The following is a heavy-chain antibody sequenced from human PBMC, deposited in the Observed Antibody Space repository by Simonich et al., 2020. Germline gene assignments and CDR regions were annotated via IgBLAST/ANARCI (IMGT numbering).Heavy chain of an antibody. Sequence: QVQLVQSGAEVKKPGASVKVSCKASGYTFTSYGISWGRPAPGQGLEWMGRISAEHENTNHAQKLQGRVNITTDTSTSTAYMELRSLRSDDTAVNYCARDQGGRAAAATDYWGQGTLVTVSS. D-gene: IGHD6-13*01. CDR2: ISAEHENT. J-gene: IGHJ4*02. V-gene: IGHV1-18*01. CDR3: ARDQGGRAAAATDY. CDR1: GYTFTSYG.